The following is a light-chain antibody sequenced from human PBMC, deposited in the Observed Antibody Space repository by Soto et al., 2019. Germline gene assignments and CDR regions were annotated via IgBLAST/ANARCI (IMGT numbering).Light chain of an antibody. CDR1: SSNIGAGYD. CDR2: GNS. J-gene: IGLJ2*01. Sequence: QAVVTQPPSVSWAPGQSVTISCTGSSSNIGAGYDVHWYQHLPGTAPKLLIYGNSNRPSGVPDRFSGSKSGTSASLAITGLQAEDAADYYCQSYDSSLSGSVFGGGTKITVL. CDR3: QSYDSSLSGSV. V-gene: IGLV1-40*01.